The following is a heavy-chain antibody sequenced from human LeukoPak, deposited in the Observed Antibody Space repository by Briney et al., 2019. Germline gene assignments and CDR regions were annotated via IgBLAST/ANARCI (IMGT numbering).Heavy chain of an antibody. J-gene: IGHJ4*02. CDR1: GFIFSDDN. CDR3: AREPPGNYDCSGHYYAYFDC. CDR2: ISSGSSTI. V-gene: IGHV3-48*02. Sequence: GGSLRLSCAASGFIFSDDNMNWVRQAPGKGLEWVSYISSGSSTIYYADSVKGRFTISRDNAKNSLYLQMNSLTDEDTAVYYCAREPPGNYDCSGHYYAYFDCWGQGTLVTVSS. D-gene: IGHD3-22*01.